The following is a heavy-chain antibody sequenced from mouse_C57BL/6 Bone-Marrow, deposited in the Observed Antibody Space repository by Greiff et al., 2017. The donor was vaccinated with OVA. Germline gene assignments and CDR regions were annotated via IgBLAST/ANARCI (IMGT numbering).Heavy chain of an antibody. D-gene: IGHD2-4*01. CDR1: GFTFSSYA. CDR2: ISDGGSYT. CDR3: ARNREITTRYFDV. J-gene: IGHJ1*03. V-gene: IGHV5-4*03. Sequence: DVKLVESGGGLVKPGGSLKLSCAASGFTFSSYAMSWVRQTPEKRLEWVATISDGGSYTYYPDNVKGRFTISRDNAKNNLYLQMSQLKSEDTAMYYCARNREITTRYFDVWGTGTTVTVSS.